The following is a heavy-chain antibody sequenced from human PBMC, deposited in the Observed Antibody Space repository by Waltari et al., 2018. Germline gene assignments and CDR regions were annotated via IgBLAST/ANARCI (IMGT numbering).Heavy chain of an antibody. D-gene: IGHD2-15*01. V-gene: IGHV1-69*13. CDR1: EGTFSSYA. CDR2: IIPTFVTA. Sequence: QVQLVQSGAEVKKHGSSVKVSCKASEGTFSSYAISWVRPAPGHGLEWMGGIIPTFVTANYAQKFQGRVTITADESTSTAYMELSSLRSEDTAVYYCARVVVAATLNNSYYCMDVWGQGTTVTASS. CDR3: ARVVVAATLNNSYYCMDV. J-gene: IGHJ6*02.